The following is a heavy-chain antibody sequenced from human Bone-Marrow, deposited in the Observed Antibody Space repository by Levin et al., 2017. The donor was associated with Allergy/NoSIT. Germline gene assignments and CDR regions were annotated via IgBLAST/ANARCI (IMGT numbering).Heavy chain of an antibody. J-gene: IGHJ6*02. V-gene: IGHV4-61*01. D-gene: IGHD6-19*01. CDR3: ARDPGQIAVAGSFYYYYAMDV. CDR1: GVSVSSASYY. Sequence: SETLSLTCTVSGVSVSSASYYWSWIRQPPGTGLEWIGYIYYSGSTSYNPSLKSRLTISLDTSKNQFSLKLSSVTAADTAVYYCARDPGQIAVAGSFYYYYAMDVWGQGTTVTVSS. CDR2: IYYSGST.